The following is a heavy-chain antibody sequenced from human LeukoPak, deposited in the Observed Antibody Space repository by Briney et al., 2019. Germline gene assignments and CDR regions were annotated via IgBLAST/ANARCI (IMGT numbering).Heavy chain of an antibody. J-gene: IGHJ4*02. V-gene: IGHV3-23*01. CDR2: ISDSGGST. Sequence: GGSLRLSCAASGFTFSSYAMSWVRQAPGKGLEWVSTISDSGGSTYYADSVKGRFTISRDNSKNTLYLQMNSLRAEDTAVYYCAKDGLGDYVDYWGQGTLVTVSS. CDR3: AKDGLGDYVDY. D-gene: IGHD3/OR15-3a*01. CDR1: GFTFSSYA.